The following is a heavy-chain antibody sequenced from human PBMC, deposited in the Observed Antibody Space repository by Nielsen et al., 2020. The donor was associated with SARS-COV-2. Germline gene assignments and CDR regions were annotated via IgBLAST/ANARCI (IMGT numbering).Heavy chain of an antibody. CDR1: GFTFSSYA. D-gene: IGHD3-3*01. J-gene: IGHJ6*03. CDR3: ARGGRVRFLEWSYYYYMDV. Sequence: GESLKISCAASGFTFSSYAMHWVRQAPGKGLEWVAVISYDGSNKYYADSVKGRFTISRDNSKNTLYLQMNSLRAEDTAVYYCARGGRVRFLEWSYYYYMDVWGKGTTVTVSS. CDR2: ISYDGSNK. V-gene: IGHV3-30-3*01.